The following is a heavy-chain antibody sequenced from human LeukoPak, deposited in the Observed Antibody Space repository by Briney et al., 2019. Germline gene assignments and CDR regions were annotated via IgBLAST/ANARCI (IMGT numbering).Heavy chain of an antibody. J-gene: IGHJ3*02. D-gene: IGHD1-7*01. CDR2: TYYRSKWYN. CDR1: GDSVSSNSAA. CDR3: ARGVGLELLAFDI. V-gene: IGHV6-1*01. Sequence: SQTLSLTCAISGDSVSSNSAAWNWIWQSPSRGLEWLGRTYYRSKWYNDYAVSVKSRITINPDTSKNQFSLQLNSVTPEDTAVYYCARGVGLELLAFDIWGQGTMVTVSS.